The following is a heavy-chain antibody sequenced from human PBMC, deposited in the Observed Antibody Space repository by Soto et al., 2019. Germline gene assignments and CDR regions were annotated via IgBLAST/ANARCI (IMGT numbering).Heavy chain of an antibody. V-gene: IGHV1-3*01. Sequence: QVQLVQSGAEVKKPGASVKISCKASGYAFAAYAIQWVRQAPGQGLEWMGWINAANGNTKIAQNFQGTVSFTRDISAKTAYMELSSLTPEHTAVYYCARGGSALNRGGMFYFYNWGQGTPVTVS. D-gene: IGHD3-10*01. CDR1: GYAFAAYA. CDR3: ARGGSALNRGGMFYFYN. CDR2: INAANGNT. J-gene: IGHJ4*02.